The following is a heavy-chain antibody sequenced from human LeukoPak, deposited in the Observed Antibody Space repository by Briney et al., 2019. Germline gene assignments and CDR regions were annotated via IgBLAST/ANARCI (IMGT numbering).Heavy chain of an antibody. D-gene: IGHD3-22*01. J-gene: IGHJ4*02. CDR3: ATAPDYDSSGYYYAYSDY. Sequence: GASVKVSCKASGYTFTGYYMHWVRQAPGQGLEWMGWINPNSGGTNYAQKFQGRVTMTRDTSISTAYMELSRLRSDDTAVYYCATAPDYDSSGYYYAYSDYWGQGTLVTVSS. CDR1: GYTFTGYY. CDR2: INPNSGGT. V-gene: IGHV1-2*02.